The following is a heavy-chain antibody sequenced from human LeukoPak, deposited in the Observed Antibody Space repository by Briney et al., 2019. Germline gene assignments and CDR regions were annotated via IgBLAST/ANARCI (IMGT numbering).Heavy chain of an antibody. CDR1: GYTFTSYY. CDR2: INPSGGST. J-gene: IGHJ4*02. D-gene: IGHD1-26*01. Sequence: GASVKVSCKASGYTFTSYYMHWVRQAPGQGLEWMGIINPSGGSTSYAQKFQGRVTITRNTSISTAYMELSSLRSEDTAVYYCARGQEWELIDYWGQGTLVTVSS. V-gene: IGHV1-46*01. CDR3: ARGQEWELIDY.